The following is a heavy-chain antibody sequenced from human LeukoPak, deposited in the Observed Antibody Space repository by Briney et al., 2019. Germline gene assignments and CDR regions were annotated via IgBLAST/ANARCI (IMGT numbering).Heavy chain of an antibody. CDR2: IYYSGST. J-gene: IGHJ5*02. V-gene: IGHV4-39*07. CDR1: GDSISNSNFY. CDR3: ATEGLYNWFDP. Sequence: SETLSLTCTVSGDSISNSNFYWTWIRQPPGKGLEWIASIYYSGSTYYSPSLKSRVTISIDRSKNQFSLKVTSVTAADTAVYYCATEGLYNWFDPWGQGTLVTVSS.